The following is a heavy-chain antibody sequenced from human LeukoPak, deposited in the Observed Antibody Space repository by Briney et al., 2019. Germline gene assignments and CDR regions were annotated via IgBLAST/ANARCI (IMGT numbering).Heavy chain of an antibody. D-gene: IGHD3-22*01. J-gene: IGHJ4*02. CDR1: GDSISTGGYY. CDR2: IYFSGST. Sequence: SQTLSLTCTVSGDSISTGGYYWSWVRQHPGRGLEWIGNIYFSGSTNYNPSLKRRVAISVDTSKNQFFLYLTSVTVADTAVYYCARVQTYCLDSRGLFYFDYWGQGTLVTVSS. V-gene: IGHV4-31*03. CDR3: ARVQTYCLDSRGLFYFDY.